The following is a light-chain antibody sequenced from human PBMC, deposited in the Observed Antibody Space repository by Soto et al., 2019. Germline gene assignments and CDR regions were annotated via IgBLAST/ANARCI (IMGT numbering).Light chain of an antibody. Sequence: DIQMTQSPSSLSASVGDRVTITCRASQGISSYLNWYQQKPGKAPKLLIYAASSLQSGVPSRFSGSGSGTDFTLTISSLQPEDFATYYCQQSYSTPPWTFGQGTKV. J-gene: IGKJ1*01. CDR3: QQSYSTPPWT. CDR2: AAS. V-gene: IGKV1-39*01. CDR1: QGISSY.